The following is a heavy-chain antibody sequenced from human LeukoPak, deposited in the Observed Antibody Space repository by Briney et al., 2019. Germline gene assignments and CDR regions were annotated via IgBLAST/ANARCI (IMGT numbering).Heavy chain of an antibody. Sequence: GESLKMSCKGSGYSFTSYWIGWVRQMPGKGLEWMGIIYPGDSDTRYSPSFQGQVTISADKSISTAYLQWSSLKASDTAMYYCARVERYYDFWSGYYIGSEAFDIWGQGTMVTVSS. CDR2: IYPGDSDT. J-gene: IGHJ3*02. V-gene: IGHV5-51*01. CDR1: GYSFTSYW. CDR3: ARVERYYDFWSGYYIGSEAFDI. D-gene: IGHD3-3*01.